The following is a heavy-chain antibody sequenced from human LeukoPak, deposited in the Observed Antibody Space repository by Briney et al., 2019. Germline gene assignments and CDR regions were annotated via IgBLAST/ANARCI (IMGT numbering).Heavy chain of an antibody. V-gene: IGHV3-49*04. CDR1: GFTFGDYA. D-gene: IGHD5-24*01. CDR3: TRDLEGCDY. CDR2: IRSKAYGGTT. J-gene: IGHJ4*02. Sequence: GGSLRLSCTASGFTFGDYAMSWVRQAPGRGLGWVGFIRSKAYGGTTEYAASVKGRCTISRDDSKSIAYLQMNSLKTEDTAVYYCTRDLEGCDYWGQGTLVTVSS.